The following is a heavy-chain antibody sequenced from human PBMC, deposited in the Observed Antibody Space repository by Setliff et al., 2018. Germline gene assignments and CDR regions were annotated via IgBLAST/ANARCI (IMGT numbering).Heavy chain of an antibody. CDR2: VFSGDSDT. CDR3: ARVGTAGGYYFDF. CDR1: GYSFTSYW. V-gene: IGHV5-51*01. J-gene: IGHJ4*02. D-gene: IGHD2-15*01. Sequence: GESLKISCKGSGYSFTSYWVGWVRQMPGKGLEWMGIVFSGDSDTRYSPSFQGQVTMSADKSINTAYLQWSSLKASDTAMYYCARVGTAGGYYFDFWGQGALVTVS.